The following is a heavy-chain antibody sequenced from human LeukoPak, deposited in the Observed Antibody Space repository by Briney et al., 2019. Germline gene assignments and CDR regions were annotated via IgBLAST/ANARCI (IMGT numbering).Heavy chain of an antibody. CDR1: GFNFSNYA. Sequence: PGGSLRLSCAASGFNFSNYAMHWVRQAPGKGLEWVAVISYEGNNKYYADSVKGRFTISRDNSKNTLYLQMGSLRAEDMAVYYCARGCDYYDSSGYYLYNWFDPWGQGTLVTVSS. CDR2: ISYEGNNK. CDR3: ARGCDYYDSSGYYLYNWFDP. V-gene: IGHV3-30*14. J-gene: IGHJ5*02. D-gene: IGHD3-22*01.